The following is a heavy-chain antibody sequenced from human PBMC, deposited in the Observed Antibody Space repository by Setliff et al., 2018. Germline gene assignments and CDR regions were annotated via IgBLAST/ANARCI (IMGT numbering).Heavy chain of an antibody. CDR3: ARDGFEIVVVPAAIYYYYYMDV. CDR1: GDTSTTYA. J-gene: IGHJ6*03. Sequence: ASVKVSCKASGDTSTTYAIHWVRQAPGQGLEWMGWINAGNGNIRYSQKFQGRVTITRDTSASTAYMELSSLRSEDTAVYYCARDGFEIVVVPAAIYYYYYMDVWGKGTTVTV. V-gene: IGHV1-3*01. D-gene: IGHD2-2*01. CDR2: INAGNGNI.